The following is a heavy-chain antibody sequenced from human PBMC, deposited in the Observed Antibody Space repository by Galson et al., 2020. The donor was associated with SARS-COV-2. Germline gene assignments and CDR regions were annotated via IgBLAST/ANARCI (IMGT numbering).Heavy chain of an antibody. CDR1: GGSVRSSGKY. J-gene: IGHJ6*02. Sequence: SETLSLTCTVPGGSVRSSGKYWVWIRPSPGKGLEYIGSIHYSGSTYYNPSLKSRVTTSVGTSKNQVSLKLSSVTAADTAVYYCARGAYDPLAGHYRDYGMDVWGQGTTVTVSS. V-gene: IGHV4-39*01. D-gene: IGHD3-9*01. CDR3: ARGAYDPLAGHYRDYGMDV. CDR2: IHYSGST.